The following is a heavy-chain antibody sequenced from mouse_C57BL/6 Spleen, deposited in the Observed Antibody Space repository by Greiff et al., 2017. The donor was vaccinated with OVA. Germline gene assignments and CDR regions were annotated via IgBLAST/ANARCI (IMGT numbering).Heavy chain of an antibody. CDR3: ASYYGSSYAMDY. J-gene: IGHJ4*01. CDR1: LFNIKNTY. D-gene: IGHD1-1*01. Sequence: VQLQQSVAELVRPGASVKLSRTASLFNIKNTYMHWVKQRPEQGLEWIGRIDPANGNTKYAPKFQGKATITADTSSNTAYLQLSRLTSEDTAIYDCASYYGSSYAMDYWGQGTSVTVSS. V-gene: IGHV14-3*01. CDR2: IDPANGNT.